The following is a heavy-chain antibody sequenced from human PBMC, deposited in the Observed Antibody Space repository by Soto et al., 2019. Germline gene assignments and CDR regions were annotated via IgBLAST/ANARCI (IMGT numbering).Heavy chain of an antibody. CDR3: ARAGAAPYYYYAMDV. D-gene: IGHD6-19*01. CDR2: ISTYNGDT. V-gene: IGHV1-18*01. Sequence: ASVKGSCKASGYTFNTSGMSRLPQDPGKVLEWMGLISTYNGDTNDAPKFQDRVTMTSDTYTSTVYMELRSLRSDDTAVYYCARAGAAPYYYYAMDVWAQGTTVTVSS. J-gene: IGHJ6*02. CDR1: GYTFNTSG.